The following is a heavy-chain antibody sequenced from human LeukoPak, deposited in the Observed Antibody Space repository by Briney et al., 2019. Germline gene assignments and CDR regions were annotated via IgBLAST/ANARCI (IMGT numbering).Heavy chain of an antibody. CDR2: ISWNSGSI. CDR1: GFTFDDYA. D-gene: IGHD1-20*01. J-gene: IGHJ4*02. Sequence: GGSLRLSCAASGFTFDDYAMHWVRQAPGKGLEWVSGISWNSGSIGYADSVKGRFTISRDNAKNSLYLQMNSLRAEDTAVYYCTTDPPITGTPSGDYWGQGTLVTVSS. V-gene: IGHV3-9*01. CDR3: TTDPPITGTPSGDY.